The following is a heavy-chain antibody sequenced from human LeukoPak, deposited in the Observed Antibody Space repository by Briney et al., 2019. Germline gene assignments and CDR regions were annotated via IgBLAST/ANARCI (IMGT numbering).Heavy chain of an antibody. CDR1: GGSISSGGYY. V-gene: IGHV3-23*01. CDR3: AKESGYNTLNNWFDP. CDR2: ISGSGGST. Sequence: PSETLSLTCTVSGGSISSGGYYWSWVRQAPGKGLEWVSGISGSGGSTYYADSVKGRFTISRDNSKNTLYLQMNSLRAVDTAVYYCAKESGYNTLNNWFDPWGQGTLVTVSS. J-gene: IGHJ5*02. D-gene: IGHD1-14*01.